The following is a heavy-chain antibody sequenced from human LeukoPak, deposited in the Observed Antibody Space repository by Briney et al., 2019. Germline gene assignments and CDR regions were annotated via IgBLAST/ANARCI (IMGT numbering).Heavy chain of an antibody. D-gene: IGHD4-17*01. V-gene: IGHV4-59*12. CDR1: GGSISSYY. CDR2: IYYSGST. CDR3: AREAGDYGRRFDY. J-gene: IGHJ4*02. Sequence: PSETLSLTCTVPGGSISSYYWSWIRQPPGKGLEWIGYIYYSGSTYYNPSLKSRVTISVDTSKNQFSLKLSSVTAADTAVYYCAREAGDYGRRFDYWGQGTLVTVSS.